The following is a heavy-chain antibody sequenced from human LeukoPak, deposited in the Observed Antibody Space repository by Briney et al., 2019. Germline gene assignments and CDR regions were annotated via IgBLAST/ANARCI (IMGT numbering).Heavy chain of an antibody. V-gene: IGHV3-23*01. CDR1: GFTFSTYA. J-gene: IGHJ4*02. CDR2: ITSGLTT. CDR3: AKDYPDVAPGITTLGPFFDD. Sequence: GGSLRLSCAASGFTFSTYAVSWVRQAPGKGLEWVSTITSGLTTYYADSVNGRFTISRDNSKNTVYLQMYSLRAEDTALFYCAKDYPDVAPGITTLGPFFDDWGPGILVTVSS. D-gene: IGHD2-2*01.